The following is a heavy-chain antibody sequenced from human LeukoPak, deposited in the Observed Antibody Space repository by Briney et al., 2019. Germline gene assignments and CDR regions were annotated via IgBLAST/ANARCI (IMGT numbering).Heavy chain of an antibody. Sequence: ASVRVSCKASGGTFSSYAISWVRQAPGQGLEWMGGIIPIVGTANYAQKFQGRVTITADKSTSTAYMELSSLRSEDTAVYYCARGRPQTYCSGGSCYSDAFDIWGQGTMVTVSS. CDR2: IIPIVGTA. V-gene: IGHV1-69*06. J-gene: IGHJ3*02. D-gene: IGHD2-15*01. CDR1: GGTFSSYA. CDR3: ARGRPQTYCSGGSCYSDAFDI.